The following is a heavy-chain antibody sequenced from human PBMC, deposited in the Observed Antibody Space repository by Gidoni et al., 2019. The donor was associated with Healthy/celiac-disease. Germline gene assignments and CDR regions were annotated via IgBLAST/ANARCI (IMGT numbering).Heavy chain of an antibody. CDR2: ISSSGSTI. V-gene: IGHV3-48*03. D-gene: IGHD3-3*01. Sequence: EVQLVESGGGLVQPGGSLRLSCAASGFTFSSYEMNWVRQAPGKGLEWVSYISSSGSTIYYADSVKGRFTISRDNAKNSLYLQMNSLRAEDTAVYYCAREGDDFWSGYFDYWGQGTLVTVSS. CDR3: AREGDDFWSGYFDY. CDR1: GFTFSSYE. J-gene: IGHJ4*02.